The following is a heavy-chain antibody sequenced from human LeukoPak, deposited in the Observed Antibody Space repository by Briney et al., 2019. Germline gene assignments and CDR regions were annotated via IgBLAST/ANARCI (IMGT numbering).Heavy chain of an antibody. CDR1: GFTFSSYA. D-gene: IGHD3-9*01. V-gene: IGHV3-23*01. J-gene: IGHJ1*01. Sequence: GGSLRLSCAASGFTFSSYAMSWVRQAPGKGLEWVSAISGSGGSTYYADSVKGRFTISRDNSKNPLYLQINSLRAEDTAVYYCAASSGRGTYYHILTDFQHWGQGTLVSVSS. CDR3: AASSGRGTYYHILTDFQH. CDR2: ISGSGGST.